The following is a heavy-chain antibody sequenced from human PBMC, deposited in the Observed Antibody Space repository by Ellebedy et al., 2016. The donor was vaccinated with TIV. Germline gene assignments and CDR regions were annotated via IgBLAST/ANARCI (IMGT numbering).Heavy chain of an antibody. D-gene: IGHD7-27*01. CDR1: GFTFSNYA. Sequence: GESLKISCAASGFTFSNYAMTWVRQAPGKGLEWVSAISGSGTNTHYTDSLRGRFTISRGNSKNTLYLQIDSLRAEDTAVYYCAQTNWGSGGFYGMDVWGQGTTVTVSS. V-gene: IGHV3-23*01. CDR2: ISGSGTNT. CDR3: AQTNWGSGGFYGMDV. J-gene: IGHJ6*02.